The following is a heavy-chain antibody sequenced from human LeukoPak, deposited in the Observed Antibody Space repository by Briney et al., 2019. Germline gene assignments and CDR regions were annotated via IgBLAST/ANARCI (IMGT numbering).Heavy chain of an antibody. CDR1: EFTFSSYA. J-gene: IGHJ6*03. Sequence: PGGSLRLSCSASEFTFSSYAMNWVRQAPGKGLEWVSSITTGSTYMYYADSVRGRFTISRDNAKNSLYLQMSSLRADDTAVYYYYYMDVWGKGTMVTVSS. V-gene: IGHV3-21*01. CDR2: ITTGSTYM. CDR3: YYMDV.